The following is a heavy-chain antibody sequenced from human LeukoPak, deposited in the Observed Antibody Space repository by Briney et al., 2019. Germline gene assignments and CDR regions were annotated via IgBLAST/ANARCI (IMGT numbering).Heavy chain of an antibody. CDR1: GDSVSSNSAA. V-gene: IGHV6-1*01. CDR3: ARETLYCSSTSCPPLDV. D-gene: IGHD2-2*01. Sequence: SQTLSLTCAISGDSVSSNSAAWNWIRQSPSRGLEWLGRTYYRSKWYNDYAVSVKSRITINPDTSKNQFSLQLNSVTPEDTAVYYCARETLYCSSTSCPPLDVWGQGTTVTVCS. CDR2: TYYRSKWYN. J-gene: IGHJ6*02.